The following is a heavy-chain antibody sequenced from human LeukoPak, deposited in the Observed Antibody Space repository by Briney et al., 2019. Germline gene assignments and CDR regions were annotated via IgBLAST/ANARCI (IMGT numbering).Heavy chain of an antibody. D-gene: IGHD1-26*01. J-gene: IGHJ6*03. CDR1: EFTLSSYD. CDR2: ISYDGSNK. CDR3: AKGIRRLVGTIPGLRRDHYMDV. Sequence: GGSLRLSCAASEFTLSSYDMHWVRQAPGKGLEWVAVISYDGSNKYYADSVKGRFTISRDNSKKMLYLQMNSLRAEDTAVYYCAKGIRRLVGTIPGLRRDHYMDVWGKGTTVTVSS. V-gene: IGHV3-30*18.